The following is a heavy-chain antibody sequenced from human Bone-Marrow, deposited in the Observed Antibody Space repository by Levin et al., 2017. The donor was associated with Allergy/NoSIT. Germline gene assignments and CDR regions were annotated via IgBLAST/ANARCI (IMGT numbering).Heavy chain of an antibody. V-gene: IGHV4-39*01. D-gene: IGHD6-13*01. CDR2: IYYSGST. J-gene: IGHJ4*02. CDR3: ARGQQSLDY. CDR1: GGSISSSSYY. Sequence: SCTVSGGSISSSSYYWGWIRQPPGKGLEWIGSIYYSGSTYYNPSLKSRVTISVDTSKNQFSLKLSSVTAADTAVYYCARGQQSLDYWGQGTLVTVSS.